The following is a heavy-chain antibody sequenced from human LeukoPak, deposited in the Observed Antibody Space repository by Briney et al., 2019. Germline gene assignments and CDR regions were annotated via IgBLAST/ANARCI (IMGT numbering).Heavy chain of an antibody. J-gene: IGHJ5*02. CDR2: MNPNSGNT. V-gene: IGHV1-8*03. CDR3: ARGTGFDL. Sequence: ASVKVSCKASGYSFISYEINWVRQATGQGLEWMGWMNPNSGNTGYAQKFQGRVTITRNISISTAYMELSSLRSEDTAVYYCARGTGFDLWGQGTLVTVSS. CDR1: GYSFISYE.